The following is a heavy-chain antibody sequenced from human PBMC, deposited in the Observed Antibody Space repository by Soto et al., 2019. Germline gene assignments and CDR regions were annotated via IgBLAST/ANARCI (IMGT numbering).Heavy chain of an antibody. V-gene: IGHV4-59*01. D-gene: IGHD2-8*02. Sequence: PSETLSLTCTVSGGSISSYYWNWVRQPLGKGLGWIGYIYYLGRTNYNPSLRSRVTMSLDTSKNQISLNLNSVTAADTAVYYCARDLVGLTHFDYWGQGILVTVSS. CDR3: ARDLVGLTHFDY. J-gene: IGHJ4*02. CDR1: GGSISSYY. CDR2: IYYLGRT.